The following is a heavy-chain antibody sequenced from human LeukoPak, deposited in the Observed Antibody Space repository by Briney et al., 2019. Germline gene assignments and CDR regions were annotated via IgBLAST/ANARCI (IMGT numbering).Heavy chain of an antibody. D-gene: IGHD6-25*01. CDR3: ARARRSGSSDY. Sequence: ASVKVSCKASGYTFTSYYMHWVRQAPGQGLEWMGIINPSGGGTSYAQQFLGRVTMTRDTSTRTVYTELSTPRSEDTAVYYCARARRSGSSDYWREGALLTLPS. CDR1: GYTFTSYY. V-gene: IGHV1-46*01. CDR2: INPSGGGT. J-gene: IGHJ4*02.